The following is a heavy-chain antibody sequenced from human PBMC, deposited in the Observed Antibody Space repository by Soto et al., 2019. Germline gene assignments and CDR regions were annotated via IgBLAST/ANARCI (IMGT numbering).Heavy chain of an antibody. CDR3: AKGDNLGHKTVYDFDP. CDR2: TYFRSKWYN. D-gene: IGHD3-3*01. J-gene: IGHJ5*02. CDR1: GDSVSSNTAS. V-gene: IGHV6-1*01. Sequence: SQTLSLTCAISGDSVSSNTASWNWITQSPSRGLEWLGRTYFRSKWYNDYAVSVKSRILINPDTSNNQFSLQLNSVTPEDTAVYVCAKGDNLGHKTVYDFDPWGQGIMVTVSS.